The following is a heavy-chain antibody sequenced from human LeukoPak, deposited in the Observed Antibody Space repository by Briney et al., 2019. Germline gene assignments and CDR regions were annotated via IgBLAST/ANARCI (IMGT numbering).Heavy chain of an antibody. V-gene: IGHV3-13*01. D-gene: IGHD1-26*01. J-gene: IGHJ4*02. CDR2: IGTAGDT. Sequence: AGGSLSLSCAASGFTFRNNAMHWVRQASGKGLEWVSAIGTAGDTFYPGSVKGRFTISRENAKNSLSLQMNSLRAEDTAVYYCVRQQTPHGNFDYWGQGTLVTVSS. CDR3: VRQQTPHGNFDY. CDR1: GFTFRNNA.